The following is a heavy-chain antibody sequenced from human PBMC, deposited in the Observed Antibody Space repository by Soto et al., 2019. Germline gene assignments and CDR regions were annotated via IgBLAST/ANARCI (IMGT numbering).Heavy chain of an antibody. CDR1: GGSFSGYY. V-gene: IGHV4-34*01. Sequence: QVQLQQWGAGLLKPSETLSLTCAVYGGSFSGYYWSWIRQPPGKGLEWIGEINHSGSTNYNPSLKSRVPISVDTSKHQFSLKLSSVTAADPAVYYCARAEVVTATSFDYWGQGTLVTVSS. D-gene: IGHD2-21*02. CDR3: ARAEVVTATSFDY. J-gene: IGHJ4*02. CDR2: INHSGST.